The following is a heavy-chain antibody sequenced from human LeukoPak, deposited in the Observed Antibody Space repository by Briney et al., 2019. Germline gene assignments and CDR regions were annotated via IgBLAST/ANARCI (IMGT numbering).Heavy chain of an antibody. Sequence: ASVKVSCTASGGTFSSYAISWVRQAPGQGLEWMGRIIPILGIANYAQKFQGRVTITADKSTSTAYMELSSLRSEDTAVYYCAREGYCSSTSCSGNYYYGMDVWGQGTTVTVSS. CDR2: IIPILGIA. CDR3: AREGYCSSTSCSGNYYYGMDV. D-gene: IGHD2-2*01. V-gene: IGHV1-69*04. CDR1: GGTFSSYA. J-gene: IGHJ6*02.